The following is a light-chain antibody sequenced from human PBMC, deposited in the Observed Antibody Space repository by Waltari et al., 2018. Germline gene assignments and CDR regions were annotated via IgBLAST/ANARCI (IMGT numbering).Light chain of an antibody. Sequence: SYELTQPPSVSVSPGQTASITCSGDKLGDKYACWYQQKPGQSPVVVIYQDRKRHSGLPERFSGSNSGNTATLTISGSQAMDEADYYCQAWDSSNVVFGGGTKLTVL. CDR3: QAWDSSNVV. CDR1: KLGDKY. CDR2: QDR. J-gene: IGLJ2*01. V-gene: IGLV3-1*01.